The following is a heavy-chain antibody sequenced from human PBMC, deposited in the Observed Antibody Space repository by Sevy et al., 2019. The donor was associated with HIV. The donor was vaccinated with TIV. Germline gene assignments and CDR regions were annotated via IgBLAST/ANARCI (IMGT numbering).Heavy chain of an antibody. Sequence: SGPTLVKPTQTLTLTCTFSGFSLSTSGVGVGWIRQPPGKALEWLALIYWNDDKRYSPSLKSRFTITKDTSKNQVVLTMTNMDPVDTATYYCAHRAHIYYDFWSGYTDWFDPWGQGTLVTVSS. CDR1: GFSLSTSGVG. V-gene: IGHV2-5*01. J-gene: IGHJ5*02. D-gene: IGHD3-3*01. CDR2: IYWNDDK. CDR3: AHRAHIYYDFWSGYTDWFDP.